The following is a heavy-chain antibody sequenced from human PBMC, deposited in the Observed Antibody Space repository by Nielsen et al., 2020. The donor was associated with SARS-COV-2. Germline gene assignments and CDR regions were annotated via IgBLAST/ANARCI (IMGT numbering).Heavy chain of an antibody. Sequence: GESLKISCAASGFTFSSYEMNWVRQAPGKGLEWVSYISSSGSTIYYADSVKGRFTISRDNAKNSLYLQMNSLRAEDTAVYYCAKESVLRYFDWLSYGMDVWGQGTTVTVSS. CDR2: ISSSGSTI. V-gene: IGHV3-48*03. J-gene: IGHJ6*02. D-gene: IGHD3-9*01. CDR1: GFTFSSYE. CDR3: AKESVLRYFDWLSYGMDV.